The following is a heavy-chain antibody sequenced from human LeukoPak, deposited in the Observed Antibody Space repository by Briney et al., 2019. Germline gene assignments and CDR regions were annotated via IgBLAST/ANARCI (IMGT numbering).Heavy chain of an antibody. Sequence: GESLKISCKGSGYSFTSYWIGWVRQLPGKGLEWMGIIYPGDSDTRYSPSFQGQVTISADKTISTAYLQWSSLKASDTAMYYCARLIMVRGASDYYYYYMDVSGKGTTVTVSS. J-gene: IGHJ6*03. V-gene: IGHV5-51*01. D-gene: IGHD3-10*01. CDR2: IYPGDSDT. CDR1: GYSFTSYW. CDR3: ARLIMVRGASDYYYYYMDV.